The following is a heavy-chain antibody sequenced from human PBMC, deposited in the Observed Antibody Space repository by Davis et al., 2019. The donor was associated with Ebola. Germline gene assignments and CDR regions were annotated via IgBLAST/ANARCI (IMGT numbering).Heavy chain of an antibody. Sequence: ASVKVSCKVSGYTLTELSMHWVRQAPGKGLEWMGGFDPEDGETIYAQKFQGRVTMTEDTSTDTAYMELSSLRSEDTAVYYCARVGLQCRPGDYYYYMDVWGKGTTVTVSS. CDR2: FDPEDGET. D-gene: IGHD4-11*01. J-gene: IGHJ6*03. V-gene: IGHV1-24*01. CDR1: GYTLTELS. CDR3: ARVGLQCRPGDYYYYMDV.